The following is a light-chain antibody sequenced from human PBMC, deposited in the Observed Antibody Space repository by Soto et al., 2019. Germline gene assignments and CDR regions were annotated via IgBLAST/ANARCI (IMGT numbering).Light chain of an antibody. CDR3: QVWDSSTARV. CDR1: NIGSKN. CDR2: RDS. V-gene: IGLV3-9*01. Sequence: SYELTQPLSVSVALGQTARITCGGNNIGSKNVHWYQQKPGQAPVLVIYRDSNRPSGIPERFSGSNSGNTAILTISRAQAGDEADYYCQVWDSSTARVFGGGTKVTVL. J-gene: IGLJ3*02.